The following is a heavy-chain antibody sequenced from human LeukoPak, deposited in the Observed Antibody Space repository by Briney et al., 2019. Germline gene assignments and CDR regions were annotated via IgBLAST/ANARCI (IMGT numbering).Heavy chain of an antibody. Sequence: GGSLRLSCAASGFTVSSNYMSWVRQAPGKGLEWVSVIYSGGSTYYADSVKGRFTISRDNSKNTLYLQMNSLRAEDTAVYYCAAELFGSGYPNYWGQGTLVTVSS. J-gene: IGHJ4*02. CDR3: AAELFGSGYPNY. V-gene: IGHV3-53*01. D-gene: IGHD3-22*01. CDR2: IYSGGST. CDR1: GFTVSSNY.